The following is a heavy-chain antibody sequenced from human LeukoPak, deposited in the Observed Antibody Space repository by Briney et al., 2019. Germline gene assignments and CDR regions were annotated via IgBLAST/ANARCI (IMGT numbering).Heavy chain of an antibody. J-gene: IGHJ4*02. Sequence: SDTLSLTCTVSGGAITGSSYYGGWIRQSPGKGLEWIGSLYYSGSIYYNPSLKSRVSMFADTSKNQFYLKLNSLTAADRAVYYCARQYYDSTGYYYFDLGDQGPLVTVSS. CDR1: GGAITGSSYY. D-gene: IGHD3-22*01. V-gene: IGHV4-39*01. CDR3: ARQYYDSTGYYYFDL. CDR2: LYYSGSI.